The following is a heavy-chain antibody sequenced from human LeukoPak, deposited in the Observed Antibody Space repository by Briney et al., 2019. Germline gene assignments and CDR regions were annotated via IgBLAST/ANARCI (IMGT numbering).Heavy chain of an antibody. CDR3: ARVHYYGSGSYSSFDY. V-gene: IGHV4-59*01. CDR1: GGSISSYY. D-gene: IGHD3-10*01. Sequence: SETLSLTCTVSGGSISSYYWSWIRQPPGKGLEWIGYIYYSGSTNYNPSLKGRVTISVDTSKNQFSLKLSSVTAADTAVYYCARVHYYGSGSYSSFDYWGQGTLVTVSS. J-gene: IGHJ4*02. CDR2: IYYSGST.